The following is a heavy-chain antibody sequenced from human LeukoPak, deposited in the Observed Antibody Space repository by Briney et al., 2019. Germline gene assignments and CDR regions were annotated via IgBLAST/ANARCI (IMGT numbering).Heavy chain of an antibody. D-gene: IGHD3-10*01. Sequence: GGSLRLSCAASGLTFSSYAMSWVRQAPGKGLEWVSAISGSGGSTYYADSVKGRFTISRDNSKNTLYLQMNSLRAEDTAVYYCANGYSVYYGSGSLYDAFDIWGQGTMVTVSS. CDR3: ANGYSVYYGSGSLYDAFDI. CDR2: ISGSGGST. CDR1: GLTFSSYA. J-gene: IGHJ3*02. V-gene: IGHV3-23*01.